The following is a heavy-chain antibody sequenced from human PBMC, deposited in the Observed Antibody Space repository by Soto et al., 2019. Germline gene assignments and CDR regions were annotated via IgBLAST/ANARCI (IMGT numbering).Heavy chain of an antibody. CDR3: ARNTYYYDSSGYYYGDWFDP. J-gene: IGHJ5*02. CDR2: IYYSGST. V-gene: IGHV4-59*01. D-gene: IGHD3-22*01. Sequence: SETLSLPCPVSGCSISSYYWSWIRQPPGKGLEWIGYIYYSGSTNYNPSLKSRVTISVDTSKNQFSLKLSSVTAADTAVYYCARNTYYYDSSGYYYGDWFDPWGQGTLVTVSS. CDR1: GCSISSYY.